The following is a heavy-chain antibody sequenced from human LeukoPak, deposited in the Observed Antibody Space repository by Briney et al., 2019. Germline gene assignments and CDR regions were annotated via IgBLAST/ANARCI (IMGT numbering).Heavy chain of an antibody. J-gene: IGHJ4*02. D-gene: IGHD3-22*01. Sequence: PGGSLRLSCAASGFTLISYWIHWVRQAPGKGLVWVSRINPDGSSTTYADSVKGRFTISRDNAKNTLFLQMSSLRAEDTAVYYCARGRYYYDPLDYWGQGTLVTVSS. CDR3: ARGRYYYDPLDY. V-gene: IGHV3-74*01. CDR1: GFTLISYW. CDR2: INPDGSST.